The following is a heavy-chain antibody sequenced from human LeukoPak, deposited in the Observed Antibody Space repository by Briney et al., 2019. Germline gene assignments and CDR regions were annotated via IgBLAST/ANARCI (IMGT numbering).Heavy chain of an antibody. CDR3: ASNWDYVRGYGMDV. V-gene: IGHV3-7*01. CDR2: INEDGSVE. CDR1: GFSFSKYW. J-gene: IGHJ6*02. Sequence: GGSLRLSCAASGFSFSKYWLSWVRQAPEKGLEWVANINEDGSVEHYGDSVTGRFTISRDNAKNSLSLQMGSLRTDDTAVYYCASNWDYVRGYGMDVWGQGTTVTVSS. D-gene: IGHD1-7*01.